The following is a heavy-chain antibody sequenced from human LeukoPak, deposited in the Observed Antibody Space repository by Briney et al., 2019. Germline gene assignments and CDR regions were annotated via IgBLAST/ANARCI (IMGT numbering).Heavy chain of an antibody. Sequence: SETLSLTCTVSGGSISSGGYYGSWIRQHPGKGLEWIGYIYYSGSTYYNPSLKSRVTISVDTSKNQFSLKLSSVTAADTAVYYCASTSSRWEAYFDYWGQGTLVTVSS. CDR3: ASTSSRWEAYFDY. CDR2: IYYSGST. J-gene: IGHJ4*02. CDR1: GGSISSGGYY. D-gene: IGHD1-26*01. V-gene: IGHV4-31*03.